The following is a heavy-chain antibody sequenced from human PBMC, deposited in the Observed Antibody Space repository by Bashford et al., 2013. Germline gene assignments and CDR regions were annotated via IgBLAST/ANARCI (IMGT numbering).Heavy chain of an antibody. Sequence: ASVKVSCKASGYTFTGYYMHWVRQAPGQGLEWMGWINPNSGGTNYAQKFQGWVTMTRDTSISTAYMELSRLRSDDTAVYYCARGRVVTTTYGDYYYGMDVWGQGTTVTVSS. V-gene: IGHV1-2*04. CDR3: ARGRVVTTTYGDYYYGMDV. CDR1: GYTFTGYY. D-gene: IGHD3-22*01. J-gene: IGHJ6*02. CDR2: INPNSGGT.